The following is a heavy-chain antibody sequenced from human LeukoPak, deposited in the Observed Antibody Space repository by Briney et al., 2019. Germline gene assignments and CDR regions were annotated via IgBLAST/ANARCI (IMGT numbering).Heavy chain of an antibody. CDR2: LRSTVHGGPA. CDR1: GFNFANYG. V-gene: IGHV3-49*03. CDR3: TRAGGYDFWIDY. J-gene: IGHJ4*02. Sequence: PGGSLRLSCSTFGFNFANYGVSWFRQAPGQGLEWVGFLRSTVHGGPAKYAASVEGRFIISRDDSKSIAYLQMNSLKTEDTAVYYCTRAGGYDFWIDYWGQGTLVTVSS. D-gene: IGHD3-3*01.